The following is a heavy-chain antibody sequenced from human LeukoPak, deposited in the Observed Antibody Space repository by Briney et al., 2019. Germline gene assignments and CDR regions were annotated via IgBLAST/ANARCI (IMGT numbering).Heavy chain of an antibody. CDR2: INHSGST. V-gene: IGHV4-34*01. CDR1: GGSISGYY. CDR3: ARFNWGGYDSDY. J-gene: IGHJ4*02. Sequence: SETLSLTCAVYGGSISGYYWSWIRQTPGKGLEWIGEINHSGSTNYNPSLKSRVTISVDTSKNQFSLKLSSVTAADTAVYYCARFNWGGYDSDYWGQGTLVTVSS. D-gene: IGHD5-12*01.